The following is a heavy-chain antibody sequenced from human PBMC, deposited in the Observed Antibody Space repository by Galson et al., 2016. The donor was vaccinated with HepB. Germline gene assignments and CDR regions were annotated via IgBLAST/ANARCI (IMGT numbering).Heavy chain of an antibody. J-gene: IGHJ4*02. V-gene: IGHV1-69*13. CDR3: ARGGTCNDNTCHGYYYIDY. Sequence: SVKVSCKASRGTFKTYALSWLRQAPGQGLEWVGGMFPMSGRADYARKFQGRVTITADESTRTVYMELSGLRPDDTAVYYCARGGTCNDNTCHGYYYIDYWGQGALITVSS. CDR1: RGTFKTYA. D-gene: IGHD3-10*01. CDR2: MFPMSGRA.